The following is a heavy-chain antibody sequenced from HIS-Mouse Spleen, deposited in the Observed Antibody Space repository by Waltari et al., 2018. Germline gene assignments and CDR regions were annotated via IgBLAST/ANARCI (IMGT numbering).Heavy chain of an antibody. Sequence: QLQLQESGPGLVKPSETLSLTCTVSGGSISSSSYYWGWIRQPPGKGLEWIGSIYYSGSTYYNPSLKSRGTISVDTSKNQFSLKLSSVTAADTAVYYCARDGNDDYGDYYFDYWGQGTLVTVSS. J-gene: IGHJ4*02. V-gene: IGHV4-39*07. D-gene: IGHD4-17*01. CDR3: ARDGNDDYGDYYFDY. CDR2: IYYSGST. CDR1: GGSISSSSYY.